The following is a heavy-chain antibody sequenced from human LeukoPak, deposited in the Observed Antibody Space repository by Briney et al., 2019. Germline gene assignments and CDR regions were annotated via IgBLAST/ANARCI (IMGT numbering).Heavy chain of an antibody. CDR3: AKGEVSGVRLLGY. J-gene: IGHJ4*02. CDR1: GFTFSSYA. Sequence: GGSLRLSCAASGFTFSSYAMSWVRQAPGKGLEWVSSIGGSGYSTYFADSVKGRFTISRDNSKNTLYLQMNSLRAEDTAVYYCAKGEVSGVRLLGYWGQGTLVTVSS. V-gene: IGHV3-23*01. CDR2: IGGSGYST. D-gene: IGHD1-26*01.